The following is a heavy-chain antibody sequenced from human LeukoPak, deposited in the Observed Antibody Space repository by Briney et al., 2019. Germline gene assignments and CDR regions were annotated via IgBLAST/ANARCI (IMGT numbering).Heavy chain of an antibody. Sequence: GGSLRLSCAASGFTFSSYGMHGVRQAPGKGLEWVAVIWFDGSNKYYADSVKGRFTISRDNSKNTLYLQMNSLRAEDTAVYYCARDVYGGNSAEYFQHWGQGTLVTVSS. V-gene: IGHV3-33*01. CDR3: ARDVYGGNSAEYFQH. D-gene: IGHD4-23*01. CDR1: GFTFSSYG. J-gene: IGHJ1*01. CDR2: IWFDGSNK.